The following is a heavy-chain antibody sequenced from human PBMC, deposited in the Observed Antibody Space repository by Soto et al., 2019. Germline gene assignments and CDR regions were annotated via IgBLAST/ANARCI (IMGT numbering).Heavy chain of an antibody. D-gene: IGHD2-8*02. Sequence: SETLSLTCTVSGGSISSYYWSWIRQPPGKGLEWIGYIYYSGSTNYNPSLKSRVTISVDTSKNQFSLKLSSVTATDTAVYYCARDKITGLFDYWGQGTLVTVSS. V-gene: IGHV4-59*12. CDR3: ARDKITGLFDY. CDR2: IYYSGST. CDR1: GGSISSYY. J-gene: IGHJ4*02.